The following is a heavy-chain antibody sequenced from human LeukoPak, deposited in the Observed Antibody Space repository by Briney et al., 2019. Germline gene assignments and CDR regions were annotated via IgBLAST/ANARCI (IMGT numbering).Heavy chain of an antibody. D-gene: IGHD6-13*01. V-gene: IGHV1-2*02. CDR3: ARVGELAAVIEDY. Sequence: ASVKVSCKASGYTFTGYYMHWVRQAPGQGLEWMGWINPNSGGTNYAQKFQGRVTLTRDTSTNTAYMELSSLRSDDTAVYYCARVGELAAVIEDYWGQGALVTVSS. J-gene: IGHJ4*02. CDR2: INPNSGGT. CDR1: GYTFTGYY.